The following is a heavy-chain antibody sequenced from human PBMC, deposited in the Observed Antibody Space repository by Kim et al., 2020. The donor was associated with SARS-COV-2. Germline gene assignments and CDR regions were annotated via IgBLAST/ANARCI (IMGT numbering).Heavy chain of an antibody. V-gene: IGHV3-48*02. D-gene: IGHD5-12*01. Sequence: ADSVKGRFNISRENAKISLYLQMNSLRDEDTAVYYCARDFYSGYPFDIWGQGTMVTVSS. J-gene: IGHJ3*02. CDR3: ARDFYSGYPFDI.